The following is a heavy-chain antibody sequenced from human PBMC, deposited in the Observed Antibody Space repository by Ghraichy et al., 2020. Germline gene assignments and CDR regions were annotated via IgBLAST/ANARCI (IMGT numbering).Heavy chain of an antibody. CDR3: SRPEGRSDGMDV. V-gene: IGHV3-53*01. CDR1: GFTVSTNY. D-gene: IGHD3-3*01. CDR2: IYSGGVT. J-gene: IGHJ6*02. Sequence: GSLKLSCTASGFTVSTNYMTWVRQAPGKGLEWVSTIYSGGVTNYADSVKGRFTISRDNSKNTVFLQVSSLRGEDTAVYYCSRPEGRSDGMDVWGQGTTVTVS.